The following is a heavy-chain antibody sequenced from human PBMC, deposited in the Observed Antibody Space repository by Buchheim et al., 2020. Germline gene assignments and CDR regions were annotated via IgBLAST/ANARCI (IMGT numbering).Heavy chain of an antibody. CDR2: ISYDGSNK. J-gene: IGHJ4*02. CDR3: ARERVSQEESSGWYLHFDY. D-gene: IGHD6-19*01. Sequence: QVQLVESGGGVVQPGRSLRLSCAASGFTFSSYAMHWVRQAPGKGLEWVAVISYDGSNKYYADSVKGRFTISRDNSKNTLYLQMNSLRAEDTAVYYCARERVSQEESSGWYLHFDYWGQGTL. CDR1: GFTFSSYA. V-gene: IGHV3-30*04.